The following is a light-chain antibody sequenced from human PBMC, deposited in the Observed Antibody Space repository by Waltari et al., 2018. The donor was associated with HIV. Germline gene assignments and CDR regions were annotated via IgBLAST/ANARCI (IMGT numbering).Light chain of an antibody. V-gene: IGLV1-44*01. CDR2: NNG. CDR1: SSNIGSHT. CDR3: AAWDDSLNGAI. J-gene: IGLJ2*01. Sequence: QSVLTQPPSASGTPGQRVTISCSGSSSNIGSHTVSWYQHLPGTAPKLLIYNNGQRPSGVPDRFSGSKSDTSASLAISGLQPEDEAGYFCAAWDDSLNGAIFGGGTKLAVL.